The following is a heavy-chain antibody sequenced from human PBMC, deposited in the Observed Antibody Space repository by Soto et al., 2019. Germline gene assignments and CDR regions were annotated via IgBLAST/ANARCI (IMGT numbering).Heavy chain of an antibody. CDR2: IYYSGST. CDR1: GGSISSGCYY. D-gene: IGHD3-22*01. Sequence: SETLSLTCTVSGGSISSGCYYWSWIRQHPGKGLEWIGYIYYSGSTYYNPSLKSRVTISVDTSKNQFSLKLSSVTAADTAVYYCARDYYDSSGYYSHDAFDIWGQGTMVTVSS. CDR3: ARDYYDSSGYYSHDAFDI. V-gene: IGHV4-31*03. J-gene: IGHJ3*02.